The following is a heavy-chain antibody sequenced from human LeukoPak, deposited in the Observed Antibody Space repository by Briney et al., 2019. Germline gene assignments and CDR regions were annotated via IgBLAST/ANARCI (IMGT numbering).Heavy chain of an antibody. Sequence: GGSLRLSCAASGFTFCSYEMNWVRQAPGKGLEGVSYISSSGGTIYYADSVKGRFTISRDNAKNSLYLQMNSLRAEDTAVYYCARVGAGIAVGWFDPWGQGTLVTVSS. V-gene: IGHV3-48*03. J-gene: IGHJ5*02. D-gene: IGHD6-19*01. CDR3: ARVGAGIAVGWFDP. CDR2: ISSSGGTI. CDR1: GFTFCSYE.